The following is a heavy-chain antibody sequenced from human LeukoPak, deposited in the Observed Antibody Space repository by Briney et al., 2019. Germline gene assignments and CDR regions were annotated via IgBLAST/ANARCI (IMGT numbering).Heavy chain of an antibody. Sequence: SETLSLTCTVSGGSISSSSYYWGWIRQPPGKGLEWIGSIYYSGSTNYNPSLKSRVTISVDTSKNQFSLKLSSVTAADTAVYYCARHRIAAADFDYWGQGTLVTVSS. V-gene: IGHV4-39*01. CDR2: IYYSGST. J-gene: IGHJ4*02. CDR1: GGSISSSSYY. CDR3: ARHRIAAADFDY. D-gene: IGHD6-13*01.